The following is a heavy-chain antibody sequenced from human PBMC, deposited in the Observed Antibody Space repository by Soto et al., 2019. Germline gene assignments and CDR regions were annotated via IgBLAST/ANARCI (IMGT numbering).Heavy chain of an antibody. V-gene: IGHV3-23*01. J-gene: IGHJ4*02. CDR1: GFTSRNYS. CDR3: AKGVYYYDSSGYRVFDH. Sequence: ESLTIYCSAPGFTSRNYSMKLVPPAPGNGLEWVSGISVSGGSTYYAGSVKGRFTASRDKSKNTVFLQMNRLRAEDTAVYFWAKGVYYYDSSGYRVFDHWGQGTLVTVSS. CDR2: ISVSGGST. D-gene: IGHD3-22*01.